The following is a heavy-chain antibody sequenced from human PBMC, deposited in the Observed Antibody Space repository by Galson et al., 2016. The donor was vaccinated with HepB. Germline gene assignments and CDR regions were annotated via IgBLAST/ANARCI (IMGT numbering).Heavy chain of an antibody. V-gene: IGHV4-34*01. CDR1: GASFSGYY. CDR3: ARGGSGWYDRNWRDP. Sequence: SETLSLTCVVYGASFSGYYWSWIRQPPGKGLEWIGAINHSGSTNYNPSLKSRVTISVDASKNHFFLKVSSVIAAATAVYSCARGGSGWYDRNWRDPWGQGTLVTVSS. D-gene: IGHD6-19*01. CDR2: INHSGST. J-gene: IGHJ5*02.